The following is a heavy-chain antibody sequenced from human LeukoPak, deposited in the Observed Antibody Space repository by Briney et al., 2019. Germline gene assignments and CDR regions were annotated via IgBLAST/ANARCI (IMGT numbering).Heavy chain of an antibody. J-gene: IGHJ4*02. CDR3: ARVGKNGWDFDH. D-gene: IGHD6-19*01. V-gene: IGHV3-7*01. CDR1: GFTFSSYS. CDR2: IIEGGDVK. Sequence: SGGSLRLSCAASGFTFSSYSMNWVRQAPGKGLAWVANIIEGGDVKYYVDSVKGRFIISRDNTKNSLYLQMTSLRADDTAVYYCARVGKNGWDFDHWGQGTLVTVSS.